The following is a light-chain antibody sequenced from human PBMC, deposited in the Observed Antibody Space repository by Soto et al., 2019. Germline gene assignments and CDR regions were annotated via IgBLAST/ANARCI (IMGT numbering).Light chain of an antibody. CDR3: QQGQTFPLT. V-gene: IGKV1-12*01. CDR1: QRVDIW. CDR2: ATS. J-gene: IGKJ4*01. Sequence: DIQMTQSPSFVSASVGDRVNITCRASQRVDIWLAWYQQKPGRGPSLLIYATSSLQSGVPSRFSGSGSGRDFTLTISSLQPEDFATYYCQQGQTFPLTFGGWTKVEIK.